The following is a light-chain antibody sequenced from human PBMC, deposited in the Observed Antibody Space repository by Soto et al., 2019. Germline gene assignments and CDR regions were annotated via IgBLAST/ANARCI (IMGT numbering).Light chain of an antibody. CDR2: WAS. CDR3: QQRHMWPIT. V-gene: IGKV4-1*01. J-gene: IGKJ5*01. Sequence: DIVMTQSPDSLAVSLGERATINCKSSQSVLYSPNNKNYLAWYQQKPGQPPKLLIYWASTRESGVPARFSGSGSGTDFTLTISSLEPEDSAVYYCQQRHMWPITFGQGTRLEIK. CDR1: QSVLYSPNNKNY.